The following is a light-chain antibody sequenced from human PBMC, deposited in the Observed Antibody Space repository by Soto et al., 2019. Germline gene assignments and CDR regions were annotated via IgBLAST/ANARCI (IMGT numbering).Light chain of an antibody. CDR3: CSYAGSSTHYV. J-gene: IGLJ1*01. Sequence: QSVLTQPASVSGSPGQSITISCTGTSSDVGSYNLVSWYQQHPGKAPKLMIYEGSKRPSGVSNRFSGSKSGNTASLTIYGLQAEDDADHYRCSYAGSSTHYVFGTGTKVTVL. V-gene: IGLV2-23*01. CDR2: EGS. CDR1: SSDVGSYNL.